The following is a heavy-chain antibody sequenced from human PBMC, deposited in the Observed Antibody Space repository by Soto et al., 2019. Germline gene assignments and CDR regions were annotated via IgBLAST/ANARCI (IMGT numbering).Heavy chain of an antibody. Sequence: QVQLVQSGAEVKKPGASVKFSCKASGYTFTSYYMHWVRQAPGQGLEWMGIINPSGGSTSYAQKCQGRVTMTRDTSTSTVYMELSSLRSEDTAVYYCARGALMDFWSGSGLGPNWFDPWGQGTLVTVSS. CDR3: ARGALMDFWSGSGLGPNWFDP. V-gene: IGHV1-46*01. CDR2: INPSGGST. J-gene: IGHJ5*02. CDR1: GYTFTSYY. D-gene: IGHD3-3*01.